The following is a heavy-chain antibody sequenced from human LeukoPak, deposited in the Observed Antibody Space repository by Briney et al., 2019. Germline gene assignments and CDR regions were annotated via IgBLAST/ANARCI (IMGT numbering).Heavy chain of an antibody. Sequence: ASVKVSCKASGYTFSGHYVHWVRQAPGQGLEWMGRINPNSGGTNYAQKFQGRVTMTRDTSINTIYMELTRLRSDDTAVYYCARVGPPAASGMDVWGQGTTVTVSS. V-gene: IGHV1-2*06. J-gene: IGHJ6*02. CDR1: GYTFSGHY. D-gene: IGHD2-2*01. CDR2: INPNSGGT. CDR3: ARVGPPAASGMDV.